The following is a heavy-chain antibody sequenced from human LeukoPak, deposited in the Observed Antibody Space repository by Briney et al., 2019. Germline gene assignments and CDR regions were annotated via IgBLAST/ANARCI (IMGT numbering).Heavy chain of an antibody. CDR2: INPNSGGT. D-gene: IGHD3-22*01. Sequence: ASVKVSCKASGYTFTSYYMHWVRQAPGQGLEWMGWINPNSGGTNYAQKFQGRVTMTRDTSISTAYMELSRLRSDDTAVYYCAREKEPIVVVMPGYWGQGTLVTVSS. V-gene: IGHV1-2*02. CDR3: AREKEPIVVVMPGY. CDR1: GYTFTSYY. J-gene: IGHJ4*02.